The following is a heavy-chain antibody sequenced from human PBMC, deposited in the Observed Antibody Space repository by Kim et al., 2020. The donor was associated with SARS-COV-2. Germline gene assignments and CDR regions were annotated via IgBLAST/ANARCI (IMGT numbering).Heavy chain of an antibody. J-gene: IGHJ6*02. D-gene: IGHD2-2*02. CDR2: ISSSSSYI. Sequence: GGSLRLSCAASGFTFSSYSMNWVRQAPGKGLEWVSSISSSSSYIYYADSVKGRFTISRDNAKNSLYLQMNSLRAEDTAVYYCARDTSLGIVVVPAAIPSPRYYGMDVWGQGTTVTVSS. CDR1: GFTFSSYS. CDR3: ARDTSLGIVVVPAAIPSPRYYGMDV. V-gene: IGHV3-21*01.